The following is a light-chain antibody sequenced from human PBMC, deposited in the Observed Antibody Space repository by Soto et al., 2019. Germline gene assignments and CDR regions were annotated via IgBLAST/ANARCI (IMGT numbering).Light chain of an antibody. CDR2: DVS. CDR1: SSDVGGYNH. V-gene: IGLV2-11*01. Sequence: QSALTQPRSVSGSPGQSVTISCTGTSSDVGGYNHVSWYQQHPGKAPKVMIYDVSKWASGVPDRFSGSKSGNTASLTISGLQAEDEADYYCGSYAGNYIGVFGGGTKLTVL. J-gene: IGLJ3*02. CDR3: GSYAGNYIGV.